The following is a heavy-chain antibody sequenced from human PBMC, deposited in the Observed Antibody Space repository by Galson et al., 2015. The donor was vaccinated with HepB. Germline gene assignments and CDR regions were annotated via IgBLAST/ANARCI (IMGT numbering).Heavy chain of an antibody. CDR3: ANNRCTDGSCYVWVGMDV. CDR1: GFTFHMYA. CDR2: INGGGAGI. V-gene: IGHV3-23*01. J-gene: IGHJ6*04. Sequence: SLRLSCAASGFTFHMYAMSWVRQAPGKGLEWISNINGGGAGIEYADSVKGRFTISRDNSKNTLYLQLNNLRAEDTAIYYCANNRCTDGSCYVWVGMDVWGKGTTVVVSS. D-gene: IGHD3-22*01.